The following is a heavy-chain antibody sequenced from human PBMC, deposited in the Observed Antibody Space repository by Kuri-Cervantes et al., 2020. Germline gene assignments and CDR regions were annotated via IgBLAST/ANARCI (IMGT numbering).Heavy chain of an antibody. CDR3: ARIRNWFDP. CDR2: IYYSGST. D-gene: IGHD3-16*01. J-gene: IGHJ5*02. Sequence: SETLSLTCTVSGGSISSSSYYWGWIRQPPGKGLEWIGSIYYSGSTYYNPSLKSRVTISVDTSKNQFSLKLSSVTAADTAVYYSARIRNWFDPWGQGTLVTVSS. V-gene: IGHV4-39*01. CDR1: GGSISSSSYY.